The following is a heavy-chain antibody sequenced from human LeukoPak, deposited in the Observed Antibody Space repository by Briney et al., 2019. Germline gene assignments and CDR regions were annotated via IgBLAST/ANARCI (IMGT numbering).Heavy chain of an antibody. CDR3: ARVYGSGTYRPYRMDV. D-gene: IGHD3-10*01. J-gene: IGHJ6*02. V-gene: IGHV3-7*04. Sequence: GGSLRLSCAASRFIFSSYWITWVRQAPGKGLEWVANIMQDGSEKYYVDSVKGRFTISRDNAKNSLYLQMNSLRVEDTAVYYCARVYGSGTYRPYRMDVWGQGTTVTVSS. CDR2: IMQDGSEK. CDR1: RFIFSSYW.